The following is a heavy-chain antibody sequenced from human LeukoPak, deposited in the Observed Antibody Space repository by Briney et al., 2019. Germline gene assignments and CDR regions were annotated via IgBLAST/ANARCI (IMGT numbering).Heavy chain of an antibody. CDR3: ARGVFEYSSPTTMERDYYYYYYMDV. D-gene: IGHD6-6*01. CDR1: GGSINGGNYY. CDR2: IYTSGST. J-gene: IGHJ6*03. Sequence: PSQTLSLTCTVSGGSINGGNYYWSWIRQPAGKGLEWIGRIYTSGSTNYNPSLKSRVTISVDTSKNQFSLKLSSVTAADTAVYYCARGVFEYSSPTTMERDYYYYYYMDVWGKGTTVTVSS. V-gene: IGHV4-61*02.